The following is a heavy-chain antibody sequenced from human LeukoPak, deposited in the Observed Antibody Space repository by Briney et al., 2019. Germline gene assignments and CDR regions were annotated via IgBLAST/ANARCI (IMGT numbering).Heavy chain of an antibody. CDR3: ARGQGLQLKSGSDY. V-gene: IGHV3-21*01. J-gene: IGHJ4*02. Sequence: PGGSLRLSCAASGFTFGSYTMNWVRQAPGKGLEWVSSISSSSNYIYYADSVKGRFTISRDNAKNSLFLQMNSPRAEDTAVYYCARGQGLQLKSGSDYWGQGTLVTVSS. CDR1: GFTFGSYT. CDR2: ISSSSNYI. D-gene: IGHD5-24*01.